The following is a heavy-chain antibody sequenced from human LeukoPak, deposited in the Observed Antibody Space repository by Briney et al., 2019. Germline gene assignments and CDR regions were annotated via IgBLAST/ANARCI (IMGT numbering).Heavy chain of an antibody. J-gene: IGHJ4*02. CDR1: GGSISSYY. CDR3: ARSGETTVTTGKFDY. CDR2: IYYSGST. D-gene: IGHD4-11*01. V-gene: IGHV4-59*01. Sequence: SETLSLTCTVSGGSISSYYWSWIRQPPGKGLEWIGYIYYSGSTNYNPSLKSRVTISVDTSKNQFSLKLSSVTAADTAVYYCARSGETTVTTGKFDYWGQGTLVTVSP.